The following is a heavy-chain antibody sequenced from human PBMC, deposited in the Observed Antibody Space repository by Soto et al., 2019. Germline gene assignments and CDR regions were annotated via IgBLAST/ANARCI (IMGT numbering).Heavy chain of an antibody. V-gene: IGHV3-33*01. CDR1: GFTFSSYG. CDR3: AREGNSEQQLPTDAFDI. D-gene: IGHD6-13*01. Sequence: GGSLRLSCAASGFTFSSYGMHWVRQAPGKGLEWVAVIWYDGSNKYYADSVKGRFTISRDNSKNTLYLQMNSLRAEDTAVYYCAREGNSEQQLPTDAFDIWGQGTMVTVSS. CDR2: IWYDGSNK. J-gene: IGHJ3*02.